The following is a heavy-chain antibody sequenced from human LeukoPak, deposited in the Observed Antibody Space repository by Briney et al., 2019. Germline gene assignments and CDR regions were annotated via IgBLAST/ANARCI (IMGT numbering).Heavy chain of an antibody. CDR1: GFTFSSYG. J-gene: IGHJ4*02. CDR2: ISYDGSNK. CDR3: AKDDYGDFDY. Sequence: GGSLRLSCAASGFTFSSYGMHWVRQAPGKGLEWVAVISYDGSNKYYADSVKGRFTISRDNSKNTLYLQMNSLRAGDTAVYYCAKDDYGDFDYWGQGTLVTVSS. D-gene: IGHD4-17*01. V-gene: IGHV3-30*18.